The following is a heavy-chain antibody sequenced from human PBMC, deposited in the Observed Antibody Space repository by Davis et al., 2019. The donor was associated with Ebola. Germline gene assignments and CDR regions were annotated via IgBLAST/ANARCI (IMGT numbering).Heavy chain of an antibody. Sequence: GESLKISCSASGFSLSSFWMTWVRQAPGKGLEWVANIKQDGSEKYYVDSVKGRFTISRDNAKNSLYLQMNSLRAEDTAVYYCARGFQGLRYWGQGTLVTVSS. CDR3: ARGFQGLRY. CDR1: GFSLSSFW. V-gene: IGHV3-7*01. J-gene: IGHJ4*02. CDR2: IKQDGSEK. D-gene: IGHD2-21*01.